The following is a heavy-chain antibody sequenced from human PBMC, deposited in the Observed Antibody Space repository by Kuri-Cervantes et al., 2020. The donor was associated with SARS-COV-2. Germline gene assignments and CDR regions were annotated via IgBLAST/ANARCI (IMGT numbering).Heavy chain of an antibody. Sequence: GESLKIPCAASGFTFSSYDMHWVRQATGKGLEWVSAISGSGGSTYYADSVKGRFTISRDNAKNSLYLQMNSLRDEDTAVYYCARNTIFGGPYFDYWGQGTLVTVSS. J-gene: IGHJ4*02. D-gene: IGHD3-3*01. V-gene: IGHV3-48*02. CDR3: ARNTIFGGPYFDY. CDR1: GFTFSSYD. CDR2: ISGSGGST.